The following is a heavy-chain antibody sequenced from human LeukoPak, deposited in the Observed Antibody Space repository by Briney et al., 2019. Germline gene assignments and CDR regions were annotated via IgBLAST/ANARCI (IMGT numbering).Heavy chain of an antibody. V-gene: IGHV4-39*01. CDR1: GGSISSSNYY. J-gene: IGHJ5*02. CDR2: IYYSGST. CDR3: ARHFRRRDGYVTHFDP. D-gene: IGHD5-24*01. Sequence: SETLSLTCTVSGGSISSSNYYWGWIRQPPGKGLEWIGSIYYSGSTYYNPSLKSRVTISVDTSKNQFSLKLSSVTAADTAVYYCARHFRRRDGYVTHFDPWGQGTLVTVSS.